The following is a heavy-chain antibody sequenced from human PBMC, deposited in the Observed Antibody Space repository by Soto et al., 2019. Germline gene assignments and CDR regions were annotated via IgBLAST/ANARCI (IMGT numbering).Heavy chain of an antibody. CDR2: IIPIFGTA. CDR3: ARDRPSIAAAGIHNWFDP. V-gene: IGHV1-69*01. Sequence: QVQLVQSGAEVKKPGSSVKVSCKASGGTFSSYAISWVRQAPKQGLEWMGGIIPIFGTANYAQKFQGRVTITADESTSTAYMELSSLRSEDTAVYYCARDRPSIAAAGIHNWFDPWGQGTLVTVSS. J-gene: IGHJ5*02. CDR1: GGTFSSYA. D-gene: IGHD6-13*01.